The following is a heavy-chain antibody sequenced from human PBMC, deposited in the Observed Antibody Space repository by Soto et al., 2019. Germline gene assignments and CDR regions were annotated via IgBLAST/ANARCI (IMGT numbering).Heavy chain of an antibody. D-gene: IGHD2-2*01. CDR2: IWYDGSNK. CDR1: GFTFSDYG. Sequence: GGSLRLSCAASGFTFSDYGMHWVRQAPGKGLEWVAVIWYDGSNKYCADSVKGRFTNSRDNSKNTLYLQMNSLRAEDTAVYYCARESDCSSTECSIDYWGQGTPVTVSS. J-gene: IGHJ4*02. CDR3: ARESDCSSTECSIDY. V-gene: IGHV3-33*01.